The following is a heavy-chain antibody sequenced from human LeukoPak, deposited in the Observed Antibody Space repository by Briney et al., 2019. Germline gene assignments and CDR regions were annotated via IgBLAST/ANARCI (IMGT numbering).Heavy chain of an antibody. D-gene: IGHD5-24*01. CDR2: ISSSSSYI. Sequence: GGSLRLSCAASGFTFSSYSMNWVRQAPGKGLEWVSSISSSSSYIYYADSVKGRFTISRDNAKNSLYLQMNSLRSEDTAVYYCATDQGRWLQFGSDYWGQGTLVTVSS. J-gene: IGHJ4*02. CDR1: GFTFSSYS. V-gene: IGHV3-21*04. CDR3: ATDQGRWLQFGSDY.